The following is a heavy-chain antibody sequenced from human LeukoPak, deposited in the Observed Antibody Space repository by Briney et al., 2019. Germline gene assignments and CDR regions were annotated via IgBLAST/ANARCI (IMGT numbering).Heavy chain of an antibody. D-gene: IGHD2-2*01. CDR3: AKTPNAYCSTSICYSQRFDH. Sequence: GGSLSLSCAASGFTFSSYGMHWVRQAPGKGLEWVAFIRYDGSNKYYADSVKGRFTVSRDNSKNTLYLQMNSLRAEDTAVYYCAKTPNAYCSTSICYSQRFDHWGQGTLVTVSS. CDR2: IRYDGSNK. V-gene: IGHV3-30*02. CDR1: GFTFSSYG. J-gene: IGHJ5*02.